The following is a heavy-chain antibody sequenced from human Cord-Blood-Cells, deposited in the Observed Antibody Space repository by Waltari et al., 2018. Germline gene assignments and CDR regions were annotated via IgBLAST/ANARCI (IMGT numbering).Heavy chain of an antibody. Sequence: EVQLVESGGGLVKPGGSLRLSCAASGFTFSSYSMNWVCQAPGKGLECVSSISSSSSYIYYADTVKGRFTISRDNAKNSLYLQMNSLRAEDTAVYYCARDVGYSSSSDAFDIWGQGTMVTVSS. CDR2: ISSSSSYI. D-gene: IGHD6-6*01. J-gene: IGHJ3*02. CDR3: ARDVGYSSSSDAFDI. CDR1: GFTFSSYS. V-gene: IGHV3-21*01.